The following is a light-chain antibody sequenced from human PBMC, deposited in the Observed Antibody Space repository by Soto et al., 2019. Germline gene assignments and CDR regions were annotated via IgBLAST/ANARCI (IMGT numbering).Light chain of an antibody. CDR3: SSYAGSNNLGV. V-gene: IGLV2-8*01. J-gene: IGLJ2*01. CDR1: SSDVGGYNY. CDR2: EVS. Sequence: QSALTQPPSASVSPGQSVTISCTGTSSDVGGYNYVSWYQQHPGKAPKLMIYEVSKRPSGVPDRFSGSKSGNTASLTVSGLQAEDEADYYCSSYAGSNNLGVFGGGTNLTVL.